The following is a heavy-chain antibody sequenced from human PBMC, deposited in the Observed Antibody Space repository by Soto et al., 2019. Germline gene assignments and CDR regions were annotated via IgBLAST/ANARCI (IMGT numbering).Heavy chain of an antibody. D-gene: IGHD2-2*01. V-gene: IGHV4-31*03. CDR2: IDYSGSA. CDR1: GVSVSSGDYL. J-gene: IGHJ3*02. Sequence: PSETLSLTCTVSGVSVSSGDYLWTWIRQHPGKGLEGMGYIDYSGSAYHSPSLNSRVSISVDTSKNCFSLKIDSVTAADTAVYFCARQKRPLSLGVPDEFDIWGRGTLVTVSS. CDR3: ARQKRPLSLGVPDEFDI.